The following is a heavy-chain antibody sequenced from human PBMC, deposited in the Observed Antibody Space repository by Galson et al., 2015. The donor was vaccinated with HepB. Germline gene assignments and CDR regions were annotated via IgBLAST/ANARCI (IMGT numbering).Heavy chain of an antibody. Sequence: VKVSCKASGYTFTGYYMHWVRQAPGQGLEWMGWINPNSGGTNYAQKFQGRVTMTRDTSISTAYMELSRLRSDDTAVYYCARVCSSGFLVDAFDIWGQGTMVTVSS. D-gene: IGHD6-19*01. J-gene: IGHJ3*02. CDR1: GYTFTGYY. CDR3: ARVCSSGFLVDAFDI. CDR2: INPNSGGT. V-gene: IGHV1-2*02.